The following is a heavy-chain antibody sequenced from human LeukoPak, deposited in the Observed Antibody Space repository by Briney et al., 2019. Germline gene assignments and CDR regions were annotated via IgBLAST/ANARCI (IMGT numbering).Heavy chain of an antibody. CDR1: GFTFSSYW. CDR2: INSDGSST. D-gene: IGHD6-19*01. V-gene: IGHV3-74*01. CDR3: AKDSRFSGFNWFDP. Sequence: GGSLRLSCAASGFTFSSYWMHWVRQAPGKGLVWVSRINSDGSSTSYADSVKGRFTISRDNAKNTLHLQMNSLRAEDMAMYYCAKDSRFSGFNWFDPWGQGTLVTVSS. J-gene: IGHJ5*02.